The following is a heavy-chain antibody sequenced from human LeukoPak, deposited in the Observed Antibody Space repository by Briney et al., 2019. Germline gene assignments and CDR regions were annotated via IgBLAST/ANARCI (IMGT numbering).Heavy chain of an antibody. D-gene: IGHD2-2*01. CDR2: INPNSGDT. CDR3: ARDYCSSTSCLFDY. Sequence: GASVEVSCKASGYTFTGYHMHWVRQAPGQGLEWMGRINPNSGDTNYARKFQGRVTMTRDTSISTAYMELSRLRSDDTAVYYCARDYCSSTSCLFDYWGQGTLVTVSS. V-gene: IGHV1-2*06. CDR1: GYTFTGYH. J-gene: IGHJ4*02.